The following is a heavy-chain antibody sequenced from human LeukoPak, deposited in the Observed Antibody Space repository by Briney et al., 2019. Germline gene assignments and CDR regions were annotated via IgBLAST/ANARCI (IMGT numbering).Heavy chain of an antibody. CDR2: IYHSGST. CDR3: ARESLNSGSYLVD. V-gene: IGHV4-30-2*01. J-gene: IGHJ4*02. D-gene: IGHD1-26*01. CDR1: GGSISSGGYY. Sequence: PSQTLSLTCTVSGGSISSGGYYWSWIRQPPGKGLEWIGYIYHSGSTYYNPSLKSRVTISVDRSKNQFSLKLSSVTAADTAVYYCARESLNSGSYLVDWGQGTLVTVSS.